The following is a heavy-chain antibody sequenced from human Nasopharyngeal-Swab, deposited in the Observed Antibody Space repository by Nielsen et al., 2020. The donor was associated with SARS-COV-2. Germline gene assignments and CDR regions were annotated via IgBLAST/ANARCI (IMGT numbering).Heavy chain of an antibody. CDR2: ISGSGGST. J-gene: IGHJ3*02. CDR3: AKPNYGILTGYNTHAFDI. Sequence: GESLKISCAAPGFTFSSYAMSWVRQAPGKGLEWVSAISGSGGSTYYADSVKGRFTISRDNSKNTLYLQMNSLRAEDTAVYYCAKPNYGILTGYNTHAFDIWGQGTMVTVSS. CDR1: GFTFSSYA. D-gene: IGHD3-9*01. V-gene: IGHV3-23*01.